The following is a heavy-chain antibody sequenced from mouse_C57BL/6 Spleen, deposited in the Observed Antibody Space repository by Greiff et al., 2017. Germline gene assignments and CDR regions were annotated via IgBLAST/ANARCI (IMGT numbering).Heavy chain of an antibody. CDR3: ARRITTVVARFDY. CDR2: INPSSGYT. V-gene: IGHV1-7*01. Sequence: VQLQQSGAELVKPGASVKLSCKASGYTFTSYWMHWVKQRPGQGLEWIGYINPSSGYTKYNQKFKDKATLTADKSSSTAYMQLSSLTYEDSAVYYCARRITTVVARFDYWGQGTTLTVSA. J-gene: IGHJ2*01. D-gene: IGHD1-1*01. CDR1: GYTFTSYW.